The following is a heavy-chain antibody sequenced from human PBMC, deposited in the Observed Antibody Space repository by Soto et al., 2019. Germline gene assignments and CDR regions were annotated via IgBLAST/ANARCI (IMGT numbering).Heavy chain of an antibody. Sequence: SETLSLTCTVSGGSISSSSYYWGWIRQPPGKGLEWIGSIYYSGSTYYNPSLKSRVTISVDTSKNQFSLKLSSVTAADTAVYYCARLSDYYGSGSYTPQAYYYGMDVWGQGTTVTVSS. D-gene: IGHD3-10*01. CDR3: ARLSDYYGSGSYTPQAYYYGMDV. CDR2: IYYSGST. J-gene: IGHJ6*02. CDR1: GGSISSSSYY. V-gene: IGHV4-39*01.